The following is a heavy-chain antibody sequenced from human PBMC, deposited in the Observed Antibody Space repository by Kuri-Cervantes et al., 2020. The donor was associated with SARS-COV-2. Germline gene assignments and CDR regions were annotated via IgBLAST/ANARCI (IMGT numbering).Heavy chain of an antibody. D-gene: IGHD2-8*01. Sequence: GGSLRLSCAASGFTFNSYGMHRVRQAPGKGLEGVASISYEGSNKHYADSVKGRFTISRDYSRDTLYLQMNSLRAEDTAIYYCAKSDGIFMIYATRAAFDHWGQGSLVTVSS. J-gene: IGHJ4*02. CDR1: GFTFNSYG. CDR2: ISYEGSNK. CDR3: AKSDGIFMIYATRAAFDH. V-gene: IGHV3-30*18.